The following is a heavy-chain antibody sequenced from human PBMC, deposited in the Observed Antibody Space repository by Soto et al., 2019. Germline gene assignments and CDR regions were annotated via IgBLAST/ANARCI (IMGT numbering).Heavy chain of an antibody. V-gene: IGHV1-69*06. Sequence: ASVKVSCKASGGTFSSYAISWVRQAPGQGLEWMGGIIPIFGTANYAQKFQGRVTITADKSTSTAYMELSSLRSDDTAVYYCAIISLKYGGGYYYGMDAWGHGTTVTVSS. CDR3: AIISLKYGGGYYYGMDA. CDR2: IIPIFGTA. J-gene: IGHJ6*02. CDR1: GGTFSSYA. D-gene: IGHD3-3*02.